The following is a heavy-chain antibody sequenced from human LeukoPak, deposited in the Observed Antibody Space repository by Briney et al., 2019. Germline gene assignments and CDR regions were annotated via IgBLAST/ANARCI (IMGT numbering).Heavy chain of an antibody. J-gene: IGHJ4*02. V-gene: IGHV3-23*01. CDR2: ISGSGGST. Sequence: PGGSLRLSCAASGFTFSSYGMHWVRQAPGKGLEWVSAISGSGGSTYYADSVKGRFTITRDNSKNTLYLQMNSLRAEDTAVYYCARVGRLQYGDYVAFDYWGQGALVTVSS. D-gene: IGHD4-17*01. CDR3: ARVGRLQYGDYVAFDY. CDR1: GFTFSSYG.